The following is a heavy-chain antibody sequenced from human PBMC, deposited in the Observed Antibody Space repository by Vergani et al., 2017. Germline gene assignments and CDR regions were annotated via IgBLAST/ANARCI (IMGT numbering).Heavy chain of an antibody. D-gene: IGHD2-21*02. Sequence: QVQLQESGPGLVKPSETLSLTCTVSGGSISSYYWSWIRQPPGKGLEWIGYIYYSGSTNYNPSLKSRVTISVDTSKNQFSLKLSSVTAADTAMYYCASGRKVTAFDYWGQGTLVTVSS. CDR2: IYYSGST. CDR1: GGSISSYY. CDR3: ASGRKVTAFDY. V-gene: IGHV4-59*01. J-gene: IGHJ4*02.